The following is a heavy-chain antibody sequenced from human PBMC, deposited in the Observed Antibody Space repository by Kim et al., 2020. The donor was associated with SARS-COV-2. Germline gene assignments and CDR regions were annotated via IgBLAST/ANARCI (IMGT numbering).Heavy chain of an antibody. J-gene: IGHJ4*02. Sequence: GGSLRLSCAASGFTFSSYAMHWVRQAPGKGLEWVALISYDGSNKYYADSMKGRFTISRDNSKNTLYLQMNSLRAEDTAVYYCASDSGSYFDYWGRGTLVTVSS. V-gene: IGHV3-30-3*01. CDR3: ASDSGSYFDY. CDR2: ISYDGSNK. CDR1: GFTFSSYA. D-gene: IGHD1-26*01.